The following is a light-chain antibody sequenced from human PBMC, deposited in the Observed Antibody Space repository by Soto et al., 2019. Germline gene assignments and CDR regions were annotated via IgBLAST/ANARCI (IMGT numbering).Light chain of an antibody. J-gene: IGLJ3*02. V-gene: IGLV2-14*03. CDR2: DVT. CDR1: NHDIGEHDY. Sequence: QSALAQPASVSGSPGDSVTISCTGNNHDIGEHDYVSWYQHHPGKAPKLMIYDVTNRPSGVSSRFSASKSGNTASLTISGLLAEDEADYYCSSYARSDTLLFGGGTKLTVL. CDR3: SSYARSDTLL.